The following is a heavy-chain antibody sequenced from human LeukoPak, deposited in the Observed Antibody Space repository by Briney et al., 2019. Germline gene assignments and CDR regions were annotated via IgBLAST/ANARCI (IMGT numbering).Heavy chain of an antibody. CDR3: AKEEFWRFDF. V-gene: IGHV3-7*03. Sequence: GGPLRLSRAASGFTFSSYAMHWVRQAPGKGPEWVAKISPDGGVSQYVDSVKGRFTITRDNSKNSLSLHMSSLRVEDTALYFCAKEEFWRFDFWGQGTLVTVSS. D-gene: IGHD1-1*01. J-gene: IGHJ4*02. CDR2: ISPDGGVS. CDR1: GFTFSSYA.